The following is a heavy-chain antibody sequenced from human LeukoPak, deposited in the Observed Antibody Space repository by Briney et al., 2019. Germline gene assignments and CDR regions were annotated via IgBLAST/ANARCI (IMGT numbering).Heavy chain of an antibody. J-gene: IGHJ4*02. CDR2: ISSSNSYI. Sequence: PGGSLRLSCAASGCTYSSYSMNWVRQAPGNGLEWVSSISSSNSYIEYADSVKGRFTIWRDNAEHSLYLQMNSLGAEDMADYYCPRAQTWIQLWLRYFDYWGQGTLVTVSS. CDR1: GCTYSSYS. CDR3: PRAQTWIQLWLRYFDY. V-gene: IGHV3-21*01. D-gene: IGHD5-18*01.